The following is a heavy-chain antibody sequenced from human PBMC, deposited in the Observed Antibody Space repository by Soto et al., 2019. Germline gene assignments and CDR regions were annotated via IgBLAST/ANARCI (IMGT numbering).Heavy chain of an antibody. CDR2: IYYSGST. D-gene: IGHD5-18*01. CDR3: ACIFSGGYGYGFYYYGMDV. V-gene: IGHV4-39*01. Sequence: PSETLSLTCTVSRVSISSRSYYWGWIRQPAGKGLEWIGSIYYSGSTYYNPSLKSRVTISVDTSKNQFSLKLCSVTAADTAVYYCACIFSGGYGYGFYYYGMDVWGQGTTVT. CDR1: RVSISSRSYY. J-gene: IGHJ6*02.